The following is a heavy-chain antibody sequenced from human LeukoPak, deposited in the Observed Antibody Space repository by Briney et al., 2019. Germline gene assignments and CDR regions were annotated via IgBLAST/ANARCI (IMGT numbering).Heavy chain of an antibody. Sequence: SETLSLTCTVSGGSISSYYWSWIRQPPGKGLEWIGYIYYSGSTNYNPSLKSRVTISVDTSEYQFSLKLSSVTAADTAVYYCARDAYCSGGTCYRYFDYWGQGTLVTVSS. CDR1: GGSISSYY. V-gene: IGHV4-59*01. D-gene: IGHD2-15*01. CDR2: IYYSGST. J-gene: IGHJ4*02. CDR3: ARDAYCSGGTCYRYFDY.